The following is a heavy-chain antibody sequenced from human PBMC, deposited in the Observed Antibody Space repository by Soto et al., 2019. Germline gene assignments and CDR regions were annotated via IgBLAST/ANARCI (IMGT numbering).Heavy chain of an antibody. J-gene: IGHJ4*02. Sequence: QVQLQQWGAGLLKPSETLSLTCAVYGGSFSGYYWSWIRQPPGKGLEWIGEINHSGSTNYNPSLKGRVTISVDTSKNQFSLKLSSVTAADTAVYYCARDHYSPFDYWGQGTLVTVSS. CDR2: INHSGST. CDR1: GGSFSGYY. D-gene: IGHD2-21*01. CDR3: ARDHYSPFDY. V-gene: IGHV4-34*01.